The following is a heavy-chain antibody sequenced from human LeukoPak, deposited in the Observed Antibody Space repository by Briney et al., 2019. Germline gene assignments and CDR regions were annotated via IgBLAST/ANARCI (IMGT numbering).Heavy chain of an antibody. CDR2: INHSGST. CDR1: GGSFSGYY. V-gene: IGHV4-34*01. Sequence: PSETLSLTCAVYGGSFSGYYWSWIRQPPGKGLEWIGEINHSGSTNYNPSLKSRVTISVDTSKNQFSLKLSSVTAADTAVYYCARAPPRSTTGGMDVWGHGTTVTVSS. J-gene: IGHJ6*02. D-gene: IGHD1-14*01. CDR3: ARAPPRSTTGGMDV.